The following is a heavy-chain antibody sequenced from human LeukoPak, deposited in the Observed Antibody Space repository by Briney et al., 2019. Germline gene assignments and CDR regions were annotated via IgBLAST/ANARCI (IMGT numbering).Heavy chain of an antibody. V-gene: IGHV1-46*01. Sequence: ASVKVSCKASGYTFTNYYIHWVRQAPGQGLEWMGIINPSGGSTSYAQKFQGRVTMTSDTSTSTVYMELSSLRSEDTAVYYCARASRMGPVDYWGQGTLVTVSS. CDR3: ARASRMGPVDY. CDR2: INPSGGST. D-gene: IGHD2-15*01. CDR1: GYTFTNYY. J-gene: IGHJ4*02.